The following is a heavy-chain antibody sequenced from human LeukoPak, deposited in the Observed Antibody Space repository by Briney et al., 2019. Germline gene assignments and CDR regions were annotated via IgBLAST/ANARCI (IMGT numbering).Heavy chain of an antibody. D-gene: IGHD5-18*01. J-gene: IGHJ4*02. CDR1: GFTFSSYS. V-gene: IGHV3-21*01. CDR3: ARAKHGYSYGKDFDY. CDR2: ISSSSSYI. Sequence: GGSLRLSCAASGFTFSSYSMNWVRQAPGKGLEWVSSISSSSSYIYYADSVKGRFTISRDNAKNSLYLQMNSLRAEDTAVYYCARAKHGYSYGKDFDYWGQGTLVTVSS.